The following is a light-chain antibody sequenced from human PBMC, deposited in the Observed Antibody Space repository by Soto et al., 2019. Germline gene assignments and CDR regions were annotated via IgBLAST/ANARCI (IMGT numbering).Light chain of an antibody. V-gene: IGKV3-15*01. J-gene: IGKJ4*01. CDR3: QRYNNWPLT. CDR1: QSVSSSY. CDR2: DAS. Sequence: EIVLTQSPGTLSLSPGERATLSCRASQSVSSSYLAWYQQKPGQAPRLLIYDASTRATGVPARFSGSGSGTEFTLTINSLQSEDFAVYYCQRYNNWPLTFGGGTKVDI.